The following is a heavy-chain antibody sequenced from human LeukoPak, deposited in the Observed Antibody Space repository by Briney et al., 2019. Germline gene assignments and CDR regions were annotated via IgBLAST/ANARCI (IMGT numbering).Heavy chain of an antibody. D-gene: IGHD3-3*01. CDR1: GGSISGSSYY. Sequence: PSETLSLTCTVSGGSISGSSYYWGWIRQPPGKGLEWIGSIYYSGSTYYNPSLKSRVTISIDTSKNQFSLKLSSVTAADTAVYYCARLGAGPTYYDFWSGYSSFYFDYWGQGTLVTVSS. CDR3: ARLGAGPTYYDFWSGYSSFYFDY. J-gene: IGHJ4*02. CDR2: IYYSGST. V-gene: IGHV4-39*01.